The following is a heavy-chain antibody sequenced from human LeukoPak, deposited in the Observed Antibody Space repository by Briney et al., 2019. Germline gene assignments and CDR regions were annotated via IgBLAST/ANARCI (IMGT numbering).Heavy chain of an antibody. V-gene: IGHV4-61*02. Sequence: SETLSLTCTVSGGSVSSGGNYWSWIRQPAGKGLEWIGRIYASGGTNYNPSLKSRVTISVDMSKNQFSLKLSSVTAADTAVYYCARGPIAVAGIIIYYFDYWGQGTLVTVSS. D-gene: IGHD6-19*01. CDR1: GGSVSSGGNY. CDR2: IYASGGT. J-gene: IGHJ4*02. CDR3: ARGPIAVAGIIIYYFDY.